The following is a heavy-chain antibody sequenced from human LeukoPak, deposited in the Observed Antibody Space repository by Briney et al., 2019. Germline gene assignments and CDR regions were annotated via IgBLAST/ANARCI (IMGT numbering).Heavy chain of an antibody. CDR1: GFTFSSYA. CDR2: ISSNGGST. J-gene: IGHJ4*02. Sequence: GGSLRLSCAASGFTFSSYAMHWVRQAPGKGLEYVSAISSNGGSTYYANSVKGRFTISRDNSKNTLYLQMGSLRAEDMAVYYCARVGYSYGYWGQGTLVTVSS. CDR3: ARVGYSYGY. D-gene: IGHD5-18*01. V-gene: IGHV3-64*01.